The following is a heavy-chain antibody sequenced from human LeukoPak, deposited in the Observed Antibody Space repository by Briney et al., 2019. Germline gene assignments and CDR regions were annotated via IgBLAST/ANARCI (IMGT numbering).Heavy chain of an antibody. Sequence: SGTLSLTCAVSGGSISSSNWWSWVRQPPGKGLEWIGEIYHSGSTNYNPSLKSRVTISVDKSKNQFSLKLCSVTAADTAVYYCARLDIVVVVAATDSDYYYGMDVWGQGTTVTVSS. D-gene: IGHD2-15*01. CDR1: GGSISSSNW. V-gene: IGHV4-4*02. CDR3: ARLDIVVVVAATDSDYYYGMDV. CDR2: IYHSGST. J-gene: IGHJ6*02.